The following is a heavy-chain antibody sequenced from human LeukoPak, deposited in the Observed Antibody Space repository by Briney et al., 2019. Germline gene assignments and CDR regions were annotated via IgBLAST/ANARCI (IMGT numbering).Heavy chain of an antibody. J-gene: IGHJ4*02. V-gene: IGHV3-23*01. CDR1: GFTFSKHP. CDR3: ARGDDVSPGRVLEY. CDR2: INERGDIT. Sequence: PGGSLRLSCVASGFTFSKHPMSWVRQAPGNGLELVSAINERGDITKYADSVMRRFTISRDNSKNTLYLQMNSLRAEDTAIYYCARGDDVSPGRVLEYWGRGTLVIVSS. D-gene: IGHD3-9*01.